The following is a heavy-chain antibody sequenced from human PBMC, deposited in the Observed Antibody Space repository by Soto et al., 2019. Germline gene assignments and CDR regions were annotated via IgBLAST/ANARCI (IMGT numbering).Heavy chain of an antibody. J-gene: IGHJ4*02. Sequence: GGSLRLSCAASGFTFGDLGMSWVRRVPGKGLEWVCGIDWNGGTTGCVDSVKGRFTISRDNAKNSLYLQMNSLRPEDTAVYCCAKGGRQWLVTSDFNSWGQGALVPVSS. V-gene: IGHV3-20*04. D-gene: IGHD6-19*01. CDR2: IDWNGGTT. CDR1: GFTFGDLG. CDR3: AKGGRQWLVTSDFNS.